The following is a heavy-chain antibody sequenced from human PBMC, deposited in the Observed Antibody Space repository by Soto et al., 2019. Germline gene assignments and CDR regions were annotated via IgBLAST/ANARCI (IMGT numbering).Heavy chain of an antibody. CDR1: GGSISSDIYY. CDR3: ARTDPRGQWAFGM. D-gene: IGHD2-8*01. CDR2: IYYSGST. Sequence: SETLSLTCSVSGGSISSDIYYWAWIRQPPGKELEWIGTIYYSGSTYYNPSLKSRVTISVDTSKNQFSLKLSSVTAADTAVYYCARTDPRGQWAFGMWGQGTMGTGSS. V-gene: IGHV4-39*01. J-gene: IGHJ3*02.